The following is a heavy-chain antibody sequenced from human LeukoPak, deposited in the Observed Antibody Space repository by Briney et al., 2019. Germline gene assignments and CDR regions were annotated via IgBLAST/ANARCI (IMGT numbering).Heavy chain of an antibody. V-gene: IGHV3-23*01. D-gene: IGHD2-15*01. CDR3: AKRSGDSYYFDS. CDR1: GFIFSSDA. CDR2: ISCSGGST. Sequence: GGSLRLSCAASGFIFSSDAMTWVRQAPGKGLELVSAISCSGGSTYYADSVKGRFTISRDTSKITLYLQMNSLRAEDTAVYYCAKRSGDSYYFDSWGQGTLVTVSS. J-gene: IGHJ4*02.